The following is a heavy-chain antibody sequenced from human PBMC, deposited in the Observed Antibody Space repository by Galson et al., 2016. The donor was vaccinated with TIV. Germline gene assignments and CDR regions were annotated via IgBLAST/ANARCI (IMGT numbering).Heavy chain of an antibody. CDR2: ILPFFGTA. CDR1: GGILRSYA. Sequence: SVKVSCKASGGILRSYAINWVRQAPGQGLEWMGRILPFFGTANYAQKFQGKVTITADEATMTAYMELSSLKSEDTAVYFCARALDYWGQGTLVTVSS. J-gene: IGHJ4*02. V-gene: IGHV1-69*13. CDR3: ARALDY.